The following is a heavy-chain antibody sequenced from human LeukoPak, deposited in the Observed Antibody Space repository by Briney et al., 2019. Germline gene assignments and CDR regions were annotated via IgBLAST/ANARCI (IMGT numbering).Heavy chain of an antibody. D-gene: IGHD6-13*01. V-gene: IGHV3-23*01. Sequence: PGGSLRLSCAASGFTFSSYAMSWVRQAPGKGLERVSAISGSGGSTYYADSVKGRFTISRDNSKNTLYLQMNSLRAEDTAVYYCASARRRWYYFDYWGQGTLVTVSS. CDR2: ISGSGGST. CDR3: ASARRRWYYFDY. J-gene: IGHJ4*02. CDR1: GFTFSSYA.